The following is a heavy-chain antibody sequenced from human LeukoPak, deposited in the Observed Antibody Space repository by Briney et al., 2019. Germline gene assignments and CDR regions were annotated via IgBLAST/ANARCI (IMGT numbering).Heavy chain of an antibody. CDR2: ISYDGSNK. CDR1: GFTFSSYG. D-gene: IGHD5-18*01. Sequence: GGSLRLSCAASGFTFSSYGMHWVRQAPGKGLEWVAVISYDGSNKYYADSVKGRFTISRDNSKNTLYLQMNSLRAEDTAVYYCARAVQLWPREYFDYWGQGTLVTVSS. J-gene: IGHJ4*02. CDR3: ARAVQLWPREYFDY. V-gene: IGHV3-30*03.